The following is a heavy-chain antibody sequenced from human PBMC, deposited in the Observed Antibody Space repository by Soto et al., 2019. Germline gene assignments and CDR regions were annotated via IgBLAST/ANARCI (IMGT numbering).Heavy chain of an antibody. CDR2: INHSGST. CDR1: GGSFSDYY. Sequence: SETLSLTCAVYGGSFSDYYWSWIRQPPGKGLEWIGEINHSGSTNYNPSLKSRVTISVDKSKNQFSLKLSSVTAADTAVYYCARVKASGVNFDYWGQGTLVTVSS. D-gene: IGHD3-10*01. CDR3: ARVKASGVNFDY. J-gene: IGHJ4*02. V-gene: IGHV4-34*01.